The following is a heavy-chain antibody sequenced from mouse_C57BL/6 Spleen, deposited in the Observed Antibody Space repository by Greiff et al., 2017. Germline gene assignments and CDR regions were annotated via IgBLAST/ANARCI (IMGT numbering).Heavy chain of an antibody. CDR3: ARDQDGTLDY. J-gene: IGHJ2*01. Sequence: EVKVVESGGGLVKPGGSLKLSCAASGFTFSSYALSWVRQTPEKRLEWVATISDGGSYTYYPDNVKGRFTISRDNAKNNLYLQMSHLKSEDTAMYYCARDQDGTLDYWGQGTTLTVSS. D-gene: IGHD4-1*01. CDR2: ISDGGSYT. CDR1: GFTFSSYA. V-gene: IGHV5-4*01.